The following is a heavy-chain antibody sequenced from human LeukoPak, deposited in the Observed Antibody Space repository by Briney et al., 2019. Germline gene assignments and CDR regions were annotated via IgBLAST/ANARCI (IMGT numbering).Heavy chain of an antibody. CDR2: IVVGSGNT. J-gene: IGHJ6*03. V-gene: IGHV1-58*01. Sequence: GASVKVSCKASGFTFTSSAVQWVRQARGQRLEWIGWIVVGSGNTNYAQKFQERVTITRDMSTSTAYMELSSLRSEDTAVYYCAAPYYDFWSGRGHYYYYYMDVWGKGTTVTVSS. CDR1: GFTFTSSA. D-gene: IGHD3-3*01. CDR3: AAPYYDFWSGRGHYYYYYMDV.